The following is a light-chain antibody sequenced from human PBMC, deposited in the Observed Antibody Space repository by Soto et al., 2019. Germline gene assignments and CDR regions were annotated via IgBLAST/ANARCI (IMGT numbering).Light chain of an antibody. J-gene: IGLJ2*01. CDR2: DVS. CDR3: CSYAGTFVV. Sequence: QSALTQPRSVSGSPGQSVTISCTGTSSDVGGYNYVSWYQQHPGEAPKLLIYDVSKRASGVRDRFSGSKSGNTASLTISGLRADDEANYYCCSYAGTFVVFGGGTKLTVL. CDR1: SSDVGGYNY. V-gene: IGLV2-11*01.